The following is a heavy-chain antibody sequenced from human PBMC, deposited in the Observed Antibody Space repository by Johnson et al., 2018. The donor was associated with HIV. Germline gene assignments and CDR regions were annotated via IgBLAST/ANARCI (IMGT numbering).Heavy chain of an antibody. D-gene: IGHD3-22*01. J-gene: IGHJ3*02. CDR3: ARGQGYYYDSSGPTLNAFDI. CDR2: ISYDGSNK. Sequence: VQLVESGGGVVQPGRSLRLSCAASGFTFSSYAMHWVRQAPGKGLEWVAVISYDGSNKYYADSVKGRFTISRANSKNTLYLQMNSLRAEDTAVYYCARGQGYYYDSSGPTLNAFDIWGQGTMVTVSS. V-gene: IGHV3-30-3*01. CDR1: GFTFSSYA.